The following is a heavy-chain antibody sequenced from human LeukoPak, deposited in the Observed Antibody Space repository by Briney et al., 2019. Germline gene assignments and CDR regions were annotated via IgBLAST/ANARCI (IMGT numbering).Heavy chain of an antibody. J-gene: IGHJ5*02. D-gene: IGHD3-22*01. CDR1: GYTFTGYY. Sequence: ASVKVSCKASGYTFTGYYIHWVRQAPGQGLEWMGWINPHSGGTNYAQKFQGRVTMTRDTSISTAYMELSRLRSDDTAVYYCARTPTYYYDRSGYNNWFDPWGQGALVTVSS. CDR2: INPHSGGT. CDR3: ARTPTYYYDRSGYNNWFDP. V-gene: IGHV1-2*02.